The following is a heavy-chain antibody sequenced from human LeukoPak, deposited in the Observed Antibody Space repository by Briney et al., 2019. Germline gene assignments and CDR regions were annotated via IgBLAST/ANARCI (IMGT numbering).Heavy chain of an antibody. CDR3: AKNRGFRGVIVLPPLDS. V-gene: IGHV3-23*01. D-gene: IGHD3-16*02. CDR2: ISVSCGNT. J-gene: IGHJ4*02. Sequence: PGGSLRLSCAASGSTFSSFPMSWVRQAPGTGLEWDSFISVSCGNTYYAASVAGRFTISRDYSKDTLPLQMNSLRAEDTAVYYCAKNRGFRGVIVLPPLDSWGQGTLVTVSS. CDR1: GSTFSSFP.